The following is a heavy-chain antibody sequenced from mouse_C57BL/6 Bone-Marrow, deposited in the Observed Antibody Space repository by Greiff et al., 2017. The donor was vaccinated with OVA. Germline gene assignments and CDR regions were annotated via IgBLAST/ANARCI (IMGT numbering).Heavy chain of an antibody. J-gene: IGHJ4*01. V-gene: IGHV5-9-1*02. CDR2: ISSGGDYI. CDR3: TARLAYAMDY. CDR1: GFTFSSYA. Sequence: DVKLVESGEGLVKPGGSMARSLPSSGFTFSSYAMSWVRQTPEKRLEWVAYISSGGDYIYYADTVKGRFTISRDNARNTLYLQMSSLKSEDTAMYYCTARLAYAMDYWGQGTSVTVSS. D-gene: IGHD1-2*01.